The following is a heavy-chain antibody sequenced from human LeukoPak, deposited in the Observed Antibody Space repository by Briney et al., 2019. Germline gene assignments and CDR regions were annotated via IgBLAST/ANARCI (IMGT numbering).Heavy chain of an antibody. V-gene: IGHV3-7*01. Sequence: GGSLRLSCAASGFTFSSYWMSWVRQAPGKGLEWVANIKQDGSEKYYVDSVKGRFTISRDNAKNSPYLQMNSLRAEDTAVYYCARTPDDSSGYYDYWGQGTLVTVSS. CDR2: IKQDGSEK. D-gene: IGHD3-22*01. J-gene: IGHJ4*02. CDR3: ARTPDDSSGYYDY. CDR1: GFTFSSYW.